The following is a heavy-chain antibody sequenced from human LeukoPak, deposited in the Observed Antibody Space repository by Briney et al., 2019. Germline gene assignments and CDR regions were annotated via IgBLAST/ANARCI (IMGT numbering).Heavy chain of an antibody. CDR1: GFIFGDYG. CDR2: IRSEAYGGTT. J-gene: IGHJ4*02. Sequence: GGSLRLSCTASGFIFGDYGLSWVRQAPGKGLEWVGFIRSEAYGGTTEYAASVKGRFTISRDDSKSIAYLQMNSLKTEDTAVYYCTRIYGSGSYLCDYWGQGTLVIVSS. V-gene: IGHV3-49*04. CDR3: TRIYGSGSYLCDY. D-gene: IGHD3-10*01.